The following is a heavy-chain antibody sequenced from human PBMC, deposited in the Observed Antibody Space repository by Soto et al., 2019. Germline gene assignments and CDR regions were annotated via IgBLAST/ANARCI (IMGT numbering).Heavy chain of an antibody. V-gene: IGHV3-23*01. CDR1: GFIFTNYA. Sequence: GGCLTGSCAAAGFIFTNYAMNWVRQAPGKGLEWVSVIGGRGNSAYYADSVQGRFTISRDNSKNTLSLQMSSLTADDTAIYYCVREGRGSFDFCG. CDR3: VREGRGSFDF. D-gene: IGHD5-12*01. J-gene: IGHJ3*01. CDR2: IGGRGNSA.